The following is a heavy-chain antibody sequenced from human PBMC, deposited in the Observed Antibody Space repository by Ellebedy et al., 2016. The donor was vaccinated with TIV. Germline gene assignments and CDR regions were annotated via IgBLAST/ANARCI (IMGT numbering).Heavy chain of an antibody. CDR2: IYYSGST. Sequence: SETLSLTXTVSGGSISSGDYYWSWIRQHPGKGLEWIGNIYYSGSTYYNPSLKSRVTISIDMSKNQFSLKLSSVTAADTAVYYCARDGVVGGWGDFDSWGQGTLVTVSS. D-gene: IGHD3-16*01. V-gene: IGHV4-31*03. CDR1: GGSISSGDYY. CDR3: ARDGVVGGWGDFDS. J-gene: IGHJ4*02.